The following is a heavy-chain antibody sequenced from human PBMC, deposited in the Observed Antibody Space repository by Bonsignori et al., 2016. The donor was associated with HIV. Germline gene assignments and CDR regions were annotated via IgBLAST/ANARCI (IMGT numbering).Heavy chain of an antibody. CDR3: ARGDHTTFGLVIIDH. J-gene: IGHJ4*02. Sequence: SETLSLTCTISGGSISNYYWSWIRQPPGKGLEWIGDIYDSVRTNYNPSLQSRVTISGDTSKTKFSLNLSSVTSADTAVYYCARGDHTTFGLVIIDHWGQGTLVTVSS. V-gene: IGHV4-59*01. CDR1: GGSISNYY. CDR2: IYDSVRT. D-gene: IGHD3-3*01.